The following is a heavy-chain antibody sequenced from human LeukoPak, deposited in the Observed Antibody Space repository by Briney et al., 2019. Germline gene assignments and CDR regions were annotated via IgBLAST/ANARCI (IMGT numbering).Heavy chain of an antibody. CDR1: GYTFTSYD. D-gene: IGHD3-10*01. V-gene: IGHV1-8*01. J-gene: IGHJ4*02. CDR2: MNPNSGNT. Sequence: ASVKVSCKASGYTFTSYDINWVRQATGQGLEWMGWMNPNSGNTGYAQKFQGRVTMTRNTSISTAYMELSSLRSEDTAVYYCARGRISLRGMVRGLIRQYYFDYWGQGTLVTVSS. CDR3: ARGRISLRGMVRGLIRQYYFDY.